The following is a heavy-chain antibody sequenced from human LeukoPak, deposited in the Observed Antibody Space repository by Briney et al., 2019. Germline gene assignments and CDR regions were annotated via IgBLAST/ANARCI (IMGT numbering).Heavy chain of an antibody. CDR2: IIPIFGTA. D-gene: IGHD6-13*01. V-gene: IGHV1-69*05. CDR3: ARDVSSSWADAFDI. Sequence: ASVKVSCKASGGTFSSYAISWVRQAPGQGLEWMGRIIPIFGTANYAQKFQGRVTITTDESTSTAYMELSSLRAEDTAVYYCARDVSSSWADAFDIWGQGTMVTVSS. CDR1: GGTFSSYA. J-gene: IGHJ3*02.